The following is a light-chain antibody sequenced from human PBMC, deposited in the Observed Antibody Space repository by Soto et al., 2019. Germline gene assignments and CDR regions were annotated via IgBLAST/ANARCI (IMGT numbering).Light chain of an antibody. CDR3: CSYAGRSPYV. J-gene: IGLJ1*01. CDR1: SSDVGTYNL. CDR2: EVS. V-gene: IGLV2-23*02. Sequence: QSVLTHPASVSGSPGQSITISCTGTSSDVGTYNLVSWYQQHPGKAPKLMIYEVSKRPSGVSNRFSGSKSGNTASLTISGPQAEDEADYDGCSYAGRSPYVFGTGTKVTVL.